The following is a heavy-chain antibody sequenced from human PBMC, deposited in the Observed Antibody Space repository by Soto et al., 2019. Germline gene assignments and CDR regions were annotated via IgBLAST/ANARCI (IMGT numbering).Heavy chain of an antibody. CDR3: VRTSLVVAVATREDF. Sequence: EVQLVESGGGLVQPGESLRLSCAASGFTFSNYWMHWVRQAPGKGLVWVSRIDSDVSRITYADFVKGRITISSDNAKNTEYLHMNSLTAEDTAVYYCVRTSLVVAVATREDFWGQGTLVTVSS. V-gene: IGHV3-74*01. CDR2: IDSDVSRI. CDR1: GFTFSNYW. J-gene: IGHJ4*02. D-gene: IGHD2-15*01.